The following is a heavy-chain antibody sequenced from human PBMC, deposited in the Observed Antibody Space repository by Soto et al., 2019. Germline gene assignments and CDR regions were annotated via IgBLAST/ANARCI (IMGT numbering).Heavy chain of an antibody. D-gene: IGHD6-13*01. Sequence: EVQLMESGGGLVQPGGSLRLSCAASEFSFSSYALNWVRQAPGKGLEWVSAISATGTTTYYADSVKGRFTISRDNSKRTLFLQMDSLSPEDTAVYYCATYSSPFDYGGQGTLVTVSS. V-gene: IGHV3-23*01. CDR1: EFSFSSYA. CDR2: ISATGTTT. J-gene: IGHJ4*02. CDR3: ATYSSPFDY.